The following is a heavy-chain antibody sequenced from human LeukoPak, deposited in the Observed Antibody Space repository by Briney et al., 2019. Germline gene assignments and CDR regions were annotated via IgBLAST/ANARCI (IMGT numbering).Heavy chain of an antibody. Sequence: GASVKVSCKASEYTFTRYYMHWVRQAPGQGPEWMGIINLSGGSTSYAQKFQGRVTMTRDTSTSTVYMEVSSLRSEDTAVYYCARQGYSSSWYATAGAFDVWGQGTVVTVSS. J-gene: IGHJ3*01. D-gene: IGHD6-13*01. CDR2: INLSGGST. CDR3: ARQGYSSSWYATAGAFDV. CDR1: EYTFTRYY. V-gene: IGHV1-46*01.